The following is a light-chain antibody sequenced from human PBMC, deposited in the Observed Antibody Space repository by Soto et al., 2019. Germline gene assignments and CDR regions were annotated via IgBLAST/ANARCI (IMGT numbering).Light chain of an antibody. V-gene: IGKV3-11*01. CDR3: EERRKWPPGNT. J-gene: IGKJ2*01. Sequence: EIVLTQSPATLSLSPGERATLSCRASQSVSSYLAWYQQKPGQAPRLLIYDASNRATAIPARFSGSGSGTGLTLTITILHREDFAVYYCEERRKWPPGNTFGQGTKLEI. CDR2: DAS. CDR1: QSVSSY.